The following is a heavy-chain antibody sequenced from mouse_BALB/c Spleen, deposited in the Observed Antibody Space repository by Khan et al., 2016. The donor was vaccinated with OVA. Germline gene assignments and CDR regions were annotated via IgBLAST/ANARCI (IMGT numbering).Heavy chain of an antibody. CDR2: IWSDGSA. J-gene: IGHJ4*01. D-gene: IGHD2-10*01. CDR3: ARQPYYHYDIMDY. CDR1: GFSLTNYG. V-gene: IGHV2-6-1*01. Sequence: VQLQESGPGLVAPSQSLSITCTISGFSLTNYGVHWVRQPPGKGLEWLVVIWSDGSATYNSALKSRLSLSKDNSKNQVFLKMNSLQTDDTAMYYCARQPYYHYDIMDYWGQGTSVTVSS.